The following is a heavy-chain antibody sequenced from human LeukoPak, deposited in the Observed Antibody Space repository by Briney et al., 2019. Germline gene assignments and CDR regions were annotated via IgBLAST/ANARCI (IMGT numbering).Heavy chain of an antibody. J-gene: IGHJ4*02. CDR1: GFTFDDYA. CDR2: ISWDGGST. CDR3: AKDLYSYGLAGLDY. Sequence: PGGSLRLSCAASGFTFDDYAMFWVRQAPGKGLEWVSLISWDGGSTYYADSVKGRFTISRDNSKNSLYLQMNSLRAEDTALYYCAKDLYSYGLAGLDYWGQGTLVTVSS. V-gene: IGHV3-43D*03. D-gene: IGHD5-18*01.